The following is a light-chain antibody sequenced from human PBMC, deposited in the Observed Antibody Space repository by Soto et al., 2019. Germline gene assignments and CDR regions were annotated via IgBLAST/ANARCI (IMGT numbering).Light chain of an antibody. J-gene: IGKJ5*01. CDR3: QQRQYGVTIK. V-gene: IGKV3-11*01. CDR2: DAS. CDR1: RNVNSN. Sequence: IVLTQTPATLSLSPYDKATLSFRASRNVNSNLAWYQQKPGQAPRLVIYDASNRAPGIPARFSGSGSGTDFTLTISCLEPEDFAVYYCQQRQYGVTIKFGDGGRLEIK.